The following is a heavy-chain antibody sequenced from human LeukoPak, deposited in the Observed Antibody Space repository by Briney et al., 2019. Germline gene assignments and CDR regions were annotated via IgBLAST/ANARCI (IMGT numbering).Heavy chain of an antibody. CDR3: ARRAVAGTILYYFDY. Sequence: KTSETLSLTCAVYGGSFSGYYWSWIRQPPGKGLEWIGEINHSGSTNYNPSLKSRVTISVDTSKNQTSLELSSVTAADTAVYYCARRAVAGTILYYFDYWGQGTLVTVSS. CDR1: GGSFSGYY. D-gene: IGHD6-19*01. V-gene: IGHV4-34*01. CDR2: INHSGST. J-gene: IGHJ4*02.